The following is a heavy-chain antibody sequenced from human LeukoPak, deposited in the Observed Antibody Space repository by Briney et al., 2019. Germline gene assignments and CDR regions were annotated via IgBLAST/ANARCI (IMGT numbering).Heavy chain of an antibody. V-gene: IGHV3-48*03. CDR1: GVIFSLSD. Sequence: GGALRLSCGVSGVIFSLSDMHWVRQAPGKGLEGVAYMSSPSAGSTIHYADSVKGRFTISRDSAKNTLFLQMDSLRAEDTAFYYCATTPDNTGYYFSHWGQGTLVTVSS. CDR2: MSSPSAGSTI. J-gene: IGHJ4*02. CDR3: ATTPDNTGYYFSH. D-gene: IGHD2-2*03.